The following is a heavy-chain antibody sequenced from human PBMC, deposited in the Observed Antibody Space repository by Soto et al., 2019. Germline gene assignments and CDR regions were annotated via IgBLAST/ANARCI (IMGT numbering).Heavy chain of an antibody. CDR2: IYYSGST. V-gene: IGHV4-61*08. CDR3: ARRYGKNAFDI. J-gene: IGHJ3*02. Sequence: SETLSLTCTVSGGSISSGGYYWSWIRQHPGKGLEWIGYIYYSGSTYYNPSLKSRVTISVDTSKNQFSLKLSSVTAADTAAYYCARRYGKNAFDIWGQGTMVSVSS. CDR1: GGSISSGGYY. D-gene: IGHD5-18*01.